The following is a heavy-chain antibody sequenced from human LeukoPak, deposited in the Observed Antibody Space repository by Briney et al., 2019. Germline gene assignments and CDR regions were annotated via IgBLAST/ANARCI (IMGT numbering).Heavy chain of an antibody. CDR2: IYYSGST. CDR3: ARDRGTSYYYYGMDV. Sequence: SETLSLTCTVSGGSISSYYWSWIRQPPGKGLEWIGYIYYSGSTNYNPSLKSRVTISVDTSKNQFSLKLSSVTAADMAVYYCARDRGTSYYYYGMDVWGQGTTVTVSS. J-gene: IGHJ6*02. CDR1: GGSISSYY. V-gene: IGHV4-59*01. D-gene: IGHD1-1*01.